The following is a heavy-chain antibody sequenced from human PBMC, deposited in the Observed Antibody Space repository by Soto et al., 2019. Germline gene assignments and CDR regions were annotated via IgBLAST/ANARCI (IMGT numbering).Heavy chain of an antibody. Sequence: SETLSLTCAVYGGSFSGYYWSWIRQPPGKGLEWIGEINHSGSTNYNPSLKSRVTISVDTSKNQFSLKLSSVTAADTAVYYCARGLQPPSYSSGYYYDYWGQGTLVTVSS. D-gene: IGHD3-22*01. CDR3: ARGLQPPSYSSGYYYDY. V-gene: IGHV4-34*01. J-gene: IGHJ4*02. CDR2: INHSGST. CDR1: GGSFSGYY.